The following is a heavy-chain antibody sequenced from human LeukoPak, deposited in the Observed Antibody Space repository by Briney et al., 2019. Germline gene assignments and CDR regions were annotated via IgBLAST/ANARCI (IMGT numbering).Heavy chain of an antibody. CDR3: ARGGSGWGYFDRLLYRYGMDV. D-gene: IGHD3-9*01. CDR2: ISAYNGNA. CDR1: GYTFTSYG. Sequence: ASVKVSCKASGYTFTSYGISWVRQAPGQGLEWMGWISAYNGNANYAQKLQGRVTMTTDTSTSTAYMELRSLRSDDTAVYYCARGGSGWGYFDRLLYRYGMDVWGQGTTVTVSS. J-gene: IGHJ6*02. V-gene: IGHV1-18*01.